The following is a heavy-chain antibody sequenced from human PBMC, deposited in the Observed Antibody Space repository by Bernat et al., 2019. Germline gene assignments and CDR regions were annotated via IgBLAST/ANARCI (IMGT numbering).Heavy chain of an antibody. CDR2: IFSGGTI. J-gene: IGHJ4*02. CDR1: GFTVSSNF. CDR3: ARGGVPATLYYFDY. V-gene: IGHV3-66*01. Sequence: VQLVESGGGLVKPGGSLRLSCAASGFTVSSNFMSWVRQAPGKGLEWVSVIFSGGTIYYADSVKGRFTISRDNSKSTLSLQMNNLRAEDTAVYYCARGGVPATLYYFDYWGQGTLVTVSS. D-gene: IGHD1-1*01.